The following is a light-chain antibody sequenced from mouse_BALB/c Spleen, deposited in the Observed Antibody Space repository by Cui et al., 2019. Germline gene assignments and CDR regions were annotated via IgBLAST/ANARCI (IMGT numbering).Light chain of an antibody. CDR2: RAN. CDR3: LQYDEFPYT. CDR1: QDINSY. Sequence: DIKMTQSPSPMYASLGESATITCKASQDINSYLSWFQQKPGKSPKTLIYRANRLVDGVPSRFSGSGSGQDYSLTISSLEYEDMGIYYCLQYDEFPYTFGGGTKLEIK. J-gene: IGKJ2*01. V-gene: IGKV14-111*01.